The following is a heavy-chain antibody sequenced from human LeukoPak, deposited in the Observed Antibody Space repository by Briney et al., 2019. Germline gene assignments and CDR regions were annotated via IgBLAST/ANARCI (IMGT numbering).Heavy chain of an antibody. CDR1: GYTFTGYY. CDR3: ASYSIHGSGSYYPP. Sequence: ASVKVSCKASGYTFTGYYMHWVRQAPGQGLEWMGWINPNSGGTNYAQKFQGRVTMTRDTSISTAYMELSRLRSDDTAVCYCASYSIHGSGSYYPPWGQGTLVTVSS. D-gene: IGHD3-10*01. CDR2: INPNSGGT. J-gene: IGHJ5*02. V-gene: IGHV1-2*02.